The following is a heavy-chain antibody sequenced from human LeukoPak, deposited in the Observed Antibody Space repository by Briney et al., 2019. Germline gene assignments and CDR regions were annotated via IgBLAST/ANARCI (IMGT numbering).Heavy chain of an antibody. Sequence: GGSLRLSCAASGFTFSSYSMNWVRQAPGKGLEWVSYISSSSTIYYADSVKGRFTISRDNAKNSLYLQMNSLRAEDTAVYYCARDALYSSSWYSPFDYWGQGTLVTVSS. CDR3: ARDALYSSSWYSPFDY. D-gene: IGHD6-13*01. V-gene: IGHV3-48*04. CDR1: GFTFSSYS. J-gene: IGHJ4*02. CDR2: ISSSSTI.